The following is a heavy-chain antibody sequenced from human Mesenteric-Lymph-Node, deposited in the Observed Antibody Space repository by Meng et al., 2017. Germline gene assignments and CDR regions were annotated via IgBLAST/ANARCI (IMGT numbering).Heavy chain of an antibody. D-gene: IGHD1-7*01. J-gene: IGHJ4*02. Sequence: QVQLQESGPCLVEPSVTLSLTCSVSGASISSGYLWSWVRQPPGKGLEWIGEVYHRGDTNYNPSLKSRVDISVDKSKNQFYLSLFSVTAADTAVYYCGRDQGRELINHWGQGTLVTVSS. CDR2: VYHRGDT. CDR3: GRDQGRELINH. V-gene: IGHV4-4*02. CDR1: GASISSGYL.